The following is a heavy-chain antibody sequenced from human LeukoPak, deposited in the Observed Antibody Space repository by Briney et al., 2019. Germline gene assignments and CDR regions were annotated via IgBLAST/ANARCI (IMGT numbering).Heavy chain of an antibody. V-gene: IGHV3-23*01. CDR2: ISGSGGNT. Sequence: GGSLRLSCAASGFIFSNYALSWVRQAPGKGLEWVSDISGSGGNTYYAKSVKGRFTISRDNSKNTLYLQMNSLRAEDTAVYYCAKEHDYVWGSYRRNWFDPWGQGTLVTVSS. CDR3: AKEHDYVWGSYRRNWFDP. D-gene: IGHD3-16*02. J-gene: IGHJ5*02. CDR1: GFIFSNYA.